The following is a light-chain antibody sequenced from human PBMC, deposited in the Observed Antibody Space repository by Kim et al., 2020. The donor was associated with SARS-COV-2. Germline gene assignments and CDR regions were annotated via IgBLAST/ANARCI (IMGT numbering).Light chain of an antibody. CDR3: AAWDDTLSARV. CDR2: ANN. J-gene: IGLJ3*02. CDR1: TSTVGKTF. Sequence: GQSVTISCSGRTSTVGKTFVYWYQQLPGTAPRLLIYANNQRPSGVPDRFSGSKSGTSASLAISELRSEDEANYYCAAWDDTLSARVFGGGTQLTVL. V-gene: IGLV1-47*02.